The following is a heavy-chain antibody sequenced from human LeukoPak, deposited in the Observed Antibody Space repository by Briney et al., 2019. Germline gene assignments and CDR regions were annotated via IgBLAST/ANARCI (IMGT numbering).Heavy chain of an antibody. CDR1: GFTFSSYG. CDR3: AKLYSSTWENYFDC. Sequence: GGSLRLSCAASGFTFSSYGMHWVRQAPGKGLEWVAFIRYDGSNKYYADSVKGRFTISRDNSKNTLYLQMNSLRAEDTAVYYCAKLYSSTWENYFDCWGQGTLVAVSS. V-gene: IGHV3-30*02. D-gene: IGHD6-13*01. J-gene: IGHJ4*02. CDR2: IRYDGSNK.